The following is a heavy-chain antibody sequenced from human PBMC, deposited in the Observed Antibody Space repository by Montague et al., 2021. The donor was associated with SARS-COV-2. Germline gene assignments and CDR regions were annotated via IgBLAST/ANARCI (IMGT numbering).Heavy chain of an antibody. CDR3: AKIWVISGGDY. Sequence: SLRLSCAASGFTFRSYAMSWVRQAPGKGLEWVSAISGGGGTTYYADSVKGRFPISRDNSKNTLYLQMNSLRAEDTAVYYCAKIWVISGGDYWGQGTLVTVSS. V-gene: IGHV3-23*01. J-gene: IGHJ4*02. CDR2: ISGGGGTT. D-gene: IGHD3-22*01. CDR1: GFTFRSYA.